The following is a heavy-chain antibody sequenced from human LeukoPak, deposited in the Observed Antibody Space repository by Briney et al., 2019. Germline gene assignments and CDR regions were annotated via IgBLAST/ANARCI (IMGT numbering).Heavy chain of an antibody. Sequence: SATLSLTCTVSGGSVSSYYWSWIRQHPGKGLEWIGYIYYSESTNSNPSLKSRVTISVDTSKNQFSLKLRSVTAADTAVYYCGRAAGYNYYMDVWGKGTTVTISS. D-gene: IGHD6-13*01. J-gene: IGHJ6*03. CDR2: IYYSEST. V-gene: IGHV4-59*08. CDR1: GGSVSSYY. CDR3: GRAAGYNYYMDV.